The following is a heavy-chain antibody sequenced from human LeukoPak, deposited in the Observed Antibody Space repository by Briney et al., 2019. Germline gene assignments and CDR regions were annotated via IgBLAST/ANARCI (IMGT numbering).Heavy chain of an antibody. CDR2: IYTSGST. CDR1: GGSISSGSYY. J-gene: IGHJ4*02. CDR3: ARVRGYGEALFDY. V-gene: IGHV4-61*02. D-gene: IGHD4/OR15-4a*01. Sequence: PSQTLSLTCTVSGGSISSGSYYWSWIRQPAGKGLEWIGRIYTSGSTNYNPSLKSRVTISVDTSKNQFSLKLSSVTAADTAVYYCARVRGYGEALFDYWGQGTLVTVSS.